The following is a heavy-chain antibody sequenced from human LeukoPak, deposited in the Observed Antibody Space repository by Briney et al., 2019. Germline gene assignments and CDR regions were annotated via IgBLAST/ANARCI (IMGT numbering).Heavy chain of an antibody. J-gene: IGHJ3*02. V-gene: IGHV1-2*02. Sequence: ASVKVSCKASGYTFTGYYMHWVRQAPGQGLEWMGWINPNSGGTNYAQKFQGRVTMTRDTSISTAYMELSRLRSEDTAVYYCATIDPGVTDAFDIWGQGTMVTVSS. CDR2: INPNSGGT. CDR3: ATIDPGVTDAFDI. CDR1: GYTFTGYY. D-gene: IGHD1-14*01.